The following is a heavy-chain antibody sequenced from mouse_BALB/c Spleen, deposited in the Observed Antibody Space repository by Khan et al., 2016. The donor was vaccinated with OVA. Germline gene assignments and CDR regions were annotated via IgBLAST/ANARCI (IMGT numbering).Heavy chain of an antibody. Sequence: EVQLQESGPSLVKPSQTLSLTCSVTGDSITSGYWNWIRKFPGNKLEYMGYIIYTGYTYYNPSLKSRISITRHTSKNQYSLQLNSVTDGDTATYYCARSTYRYAFVYWGQGTLVTVSA. CDR2: IIYTGYT. CDR1: GDSITSGY. D-gene: IGHD2-14*01. J-gene: IGHJ3*01. V-gene: IGHV3-8*02. CDR3: ARSTYRYAFVY.